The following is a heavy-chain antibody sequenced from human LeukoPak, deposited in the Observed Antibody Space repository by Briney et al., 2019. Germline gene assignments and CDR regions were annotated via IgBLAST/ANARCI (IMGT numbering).Heavy chain of an antibody. J-gene: IGHJ4*02. CDR3: ARDFGSAAPIYEY. CDR2: INQNGVEM. CDR1: GFTFTNYW. D-gene: IGHD6-13*01. V-gene: IGHV3-7*01. Sequence: GGSLRLSCATSGFTFTNYWTTWVRQAPGEGLEWVANINQNGVEMYYVESVKGRFTISRDSGRNSLFLQMNSLRAEDTAVYYCARDFGSAAPIYEYWGQGTLVTVSS.